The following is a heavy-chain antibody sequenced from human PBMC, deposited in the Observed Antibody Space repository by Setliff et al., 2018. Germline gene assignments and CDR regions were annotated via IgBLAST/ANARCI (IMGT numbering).Heavy chain of an antibody. CDR2: ISSSSTTI. Sequence: LRLSCAASGFTFSSYGMNWVRQTPGKGLEWLSYISSSSTTIYYADSVKGRFTISRDNAKNSLYLQMNSLRAEDTALYYCALFGDRDTFPIWGQGAMVTVSS. D-gene: IGHD3-16*01. J-gene: IGHJ3*02. CDR3: ALFGDRDTFPI. CDR1: GFTFSSYG. V-gene: IGHV3-48*04.